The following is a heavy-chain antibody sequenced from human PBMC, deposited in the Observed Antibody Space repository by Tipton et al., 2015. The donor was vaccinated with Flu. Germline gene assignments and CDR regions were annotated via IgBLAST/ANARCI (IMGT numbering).Heavy chain of an antibody. CDR1: GGSISSFH. D-gene: IGHD3-10*01. CDR3: ARGSGSGTYMIFYF. J-gene: IGHJ4*02. V-gene: IGHV4-4*07. CDR2: IYASGST. Sequence: TLSLTCTVSGGSISSFHWSWIRQPAGKGLEWIGRIYASGSTSYNPSLKSRVTMSVNTSKNQFSLKLSSVTAADTAVYYCARGSGSGTYMIFYFWGQGTLVTVSS.